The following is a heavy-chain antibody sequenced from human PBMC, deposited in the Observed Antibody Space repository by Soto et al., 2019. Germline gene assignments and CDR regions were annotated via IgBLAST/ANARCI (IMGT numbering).Heavy chain of an antibody. CDR2: ISSSSSVI. V-gene: IGHV3-48*01. D-gene: IGHD7-27*01. CDR1: GFILSDCA. CDR3: ARDLSWGSNWYYYMDV. J-gene: IGHJ6*03. Sequence: GGSLRLSCATSGFILSDCAMNWVRQAPGKGLEWVSYISSSSSVIDYADSVKGRFTVSRDNARDSLYLQMNSLRAEDTAVYYCARDLSWGSNWYYYMDVWGKGTTVTVSS.